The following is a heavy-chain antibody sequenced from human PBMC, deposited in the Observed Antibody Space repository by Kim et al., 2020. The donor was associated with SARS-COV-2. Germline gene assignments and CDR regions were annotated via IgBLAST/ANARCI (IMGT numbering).Heavy chain of an antibody. J-gene: IGHJ4*02. V-gene: IGHV4-4*02. CDR3: ARVGYSGSHDY. CDR2: T. Sequence: TNYNPSLKSRVTISVDKSKNQFSLKLGSVTAADTAVYYCARVGYSGSHDYWGQGTLVTVSS. D-gene: IGHD1-26*01.